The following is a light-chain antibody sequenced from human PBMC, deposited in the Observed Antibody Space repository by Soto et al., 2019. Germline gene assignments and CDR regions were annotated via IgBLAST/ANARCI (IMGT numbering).Light chain of an antibody. CDR3: QRYDNTPWT. CDR1: ESVSSSY. CDR2: GAS. Sequence: EIVLTQSPGTLSLSPGERATLFCRASESVSSSYLAWYQQKPGQAPRLLIYGASSRASGTPDRFSGSGSGTAFTGTAFTLTISGLEPDDSAVYYCQRYDNTPWTFGQGTKVEI. V-gene: IGKV3-20*01. J-gene: IGKJ1*01.